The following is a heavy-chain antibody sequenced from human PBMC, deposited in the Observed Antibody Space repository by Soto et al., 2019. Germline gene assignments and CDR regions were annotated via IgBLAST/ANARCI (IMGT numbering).Heavy chain of an antibody. CDR1: GYSFSSYW. CDR2: IYPGDSDT. J-gene: IGHJ3*02. D-gene: IGHD3-22*01. CDR3: ARYYYDSSGYLDGFDI. V-gene: IGHV5-51*01. Sequence: GESLKISPKGSGYSFSSYWIGWGRQMPVKGLEWMGIIYPGDSDTRYSPSFQGQVTISADKSISTAYLLWSSLKASDTAMYYCARYYYDSSGYLDGFDIWGQGTMVTVSS.